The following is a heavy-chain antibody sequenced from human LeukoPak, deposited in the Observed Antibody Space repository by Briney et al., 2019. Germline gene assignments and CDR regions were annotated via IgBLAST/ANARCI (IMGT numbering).Heavy chain of an antibody. D-gene: IGHD3-22*01. J-gene: IGHJ3*02. CDR2: IYYSGST. Sequence: PSETLSLTCTVSGGSISSYYWSWIRQPPGKGLEWIGYIYYSGSTNYNPSLKSRVTISVDTSKNQFSLKLSSVTAADTAVYYCAAVVVITHAFDIWGQGTMVTVSS. CDR1: GGSISSYY. V-gene: IGHV4-59*01. CDR3: AAVVVITHAFDI.